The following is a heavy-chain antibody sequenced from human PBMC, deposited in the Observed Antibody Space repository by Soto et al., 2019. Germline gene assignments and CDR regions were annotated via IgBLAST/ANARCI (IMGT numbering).Heavy chain of an antibody. Sequence: QVQLVQSGAEEKKPGASVKVSCKASGYTFTGYAMHWVRQAPGQRLEWMGWINAGNGNTKYSQKLQGRVTITRDTSASEADMELSSLRSEDTAVYYCARAVAVPADFDYWGPGTLVTVSS. D-gene: IGHD5-12*01. J-gene: IGHJ4*02. CDR3: ARAVAVPADFDY. CDR1: GYTFTGYA. V-gene: IGHV1-3*05. CDR2: INAGNGNT.